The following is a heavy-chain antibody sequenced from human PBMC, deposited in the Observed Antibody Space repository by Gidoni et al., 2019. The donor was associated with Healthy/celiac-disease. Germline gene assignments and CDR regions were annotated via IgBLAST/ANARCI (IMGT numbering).Heavy chain of an antibody. CDR1: GGTFSSYT. Sequence: QVQLVQSGAEVKKPGSSVKVSCNASGGTFSSYTTSWVRQAPGQGLEWMGRIIPILGIANYAQKFQGRVTITADKSTSTAYMELSSLRSEDTAVYYCARPIGYCSGGSCYNDYYYYGMDVWGQGTTVTVSS. CDR2: IIPILGIA. J-gene: IGHJ6*02. V-gene: IGHV1-69*02. D-gene: IGHD2-15*01. CDR3: ARPIGYCSGGSCYNDYYYYGMDV.